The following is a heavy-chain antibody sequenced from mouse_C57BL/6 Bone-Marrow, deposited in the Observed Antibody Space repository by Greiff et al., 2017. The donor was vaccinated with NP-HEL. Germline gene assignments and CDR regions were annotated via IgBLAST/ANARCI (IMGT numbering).Heavy chain of an antibody. J-gene: IGHJ2*01. CDR2: INPNNGGT. CDR3: ARSAGLGFDY. Sequence: VQLQQSGPELVKPGASVKISCKASGYTFTDYYMNWVKQSHGKSLEWIGDINPNNGGTSYNQKFKGKATLTVDKSSSTAYMELRSLTSEDSAVYYCARSAGLGFDYWGQGTTLTVSS. V-gene: IGHV1-26*01. CDR1: GYTFTDYY. D-gene: IGHD1-2*01.